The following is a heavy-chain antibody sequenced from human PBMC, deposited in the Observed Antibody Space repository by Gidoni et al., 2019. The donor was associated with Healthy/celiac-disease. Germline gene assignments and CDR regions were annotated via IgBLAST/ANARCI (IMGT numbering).Heavy chain of an antibody. CDR2: IYTSGST. Sequence: QVQLQESGPGLVKPSQTLSLTCTVSGGSISSGSYYWSWIRQPAGKGLEWIGRIYTSGSTNYNPYLKSRVTMSVDTSKNQFSLKLSSVTAADTAVYYCARSPENCSSTSCYAGGYWGQGTLVTVSS. J-gene: IGHJ4*02. CDR1: GGSISSGSYY. V-gene: IGHV4-61*02. CDR3: ARSPENCSSTSCYAGGY. D-gene: IGHD2-2*01.